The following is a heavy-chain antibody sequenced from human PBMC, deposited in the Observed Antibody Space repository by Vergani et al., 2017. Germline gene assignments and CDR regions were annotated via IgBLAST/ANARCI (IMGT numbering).Heavy chain of an antibody. CDR1: GFTFSSYG. V-gene: IGHV3-30*18. CDR2: ISYDGSNK. Sequence: QVQLVESGGGVVQPGRSLRLSCAASGFTFSSYGMHWVRQAPGKGLEWVAVISYDGSNKYYADSVKGRFTISRDNYKNTLYLQMNSLRAEDTAVYYCAKTRGRATTTQDYGMDVWGQGTTVTVSS. CDR3: AKTRGRATTTQDYGMDV. J-gene: IGHJ6*02. D-gene: IGHD4-11*01.